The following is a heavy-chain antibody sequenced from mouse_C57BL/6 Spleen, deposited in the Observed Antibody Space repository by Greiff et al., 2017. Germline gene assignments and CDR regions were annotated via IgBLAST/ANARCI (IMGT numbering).Heavy chain of an antibody. CDR2: IYPRSGNT. CDR3: ARGYDYGAMDD. V-gene: IGHV1-81*01. CDR1: GYTFTSYG. J-gene: IGHJ4*01. D-gene: IGHD2-4*01. Sequence: QVQLQESGAELARPGASVKLSCTASGYTFTSYGISWVKQRPGQGLEWIGEIYPRSGNTYYNEKFKGKATLTADKSSSTAYMELRSLTSEDSAVXVCARGYDYGAMDDWGKGTSVTVSS.